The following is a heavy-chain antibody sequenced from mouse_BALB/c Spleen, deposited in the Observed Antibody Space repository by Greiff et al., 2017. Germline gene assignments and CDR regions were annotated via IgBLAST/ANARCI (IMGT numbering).Heavy chain of an antibody. V-gene: IGHV5-12-2*01. D-gene: IGHD2-4*01. CDR3: ARHWDYDGGFAY. Sequence: EVKLQESGGGLVQPGGSLKLSCAASGFTFSSYTMSWVRQTPEKRLEWVAYISNGGGSTYYPDTVKGRFTISRDNAKNTLYLQMSSLKSEDTAMYYCARHWDYDGGFAYWGQGTLVTVSA. CDR2: ISNGGGST. J-gene: IGHJ3*01. CDR1: GFTFSSYT.